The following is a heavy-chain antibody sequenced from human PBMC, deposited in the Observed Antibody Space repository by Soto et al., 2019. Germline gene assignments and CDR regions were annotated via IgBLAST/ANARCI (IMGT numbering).Heavy chain of an antibody. CDR2: VFHSGSV. Sequence: PSETLSLTSTVSGASISGVYYHWTWIRQPPGKGLEWIGYVFHSGSVLYNPSLKSRLNISVDTSKNQFSLRLSSVTAADTAVYFCAREDDGGDRDYYGLDVWGQGTTVTVSS. J-gene: IGHJ6*02. D-gene: IGHD2-21*02. CDR3: AREDDGGDRDYYGLDV. CDR1: GASISGVYYH. V-gene: IGHV4-30-4*08.